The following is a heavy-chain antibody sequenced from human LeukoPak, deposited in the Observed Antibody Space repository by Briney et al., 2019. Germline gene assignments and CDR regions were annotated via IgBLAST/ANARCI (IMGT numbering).Heavy chain of an antibody. CDR3: ARTIRWEPESFFDS. Sequence: GGPLKTSCKGSGYSFTTYWIGSVRPMPSEGLEWVWIICPGDSDTRYSPSFQGQVSISADKSIGTAYLQWSSLQASDTAMYYCARTIRWEPESFFDSWGQGTLVTVSS. D-gene: IGHD1-26*01. CDR1: GYSFTTYW. CDR2: ICPGDSDT. J-gene: IGHJ4*02. V-gene: IGHV5-51*01.